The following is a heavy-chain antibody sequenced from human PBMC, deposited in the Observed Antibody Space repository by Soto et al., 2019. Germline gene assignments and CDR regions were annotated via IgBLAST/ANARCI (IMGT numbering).Heavy chain of an antibody. CDR2: IYYSGTT. Sequence: SETLSLTCTVSGGSISGYYWSWIRQPPGKGLEWIGYIYYSGTTNYNPSLKGRVTLSVDTSKNQFSLKVSSVTAADTAVYFCAREAYGGNSFDFWGQGSLVTVSS. J-gene: IGHJ4*02. CDR3: AREAYGGNSFDF. D-gene: IGHD4-17*01. CDR1: GGSISGYY. V-gene: IGHV4-59*01.